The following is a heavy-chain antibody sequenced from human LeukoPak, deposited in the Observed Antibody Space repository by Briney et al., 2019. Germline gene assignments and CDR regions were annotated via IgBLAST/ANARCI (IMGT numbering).Heavy chain of an antibody. Sequence: GASVKVSCNISGDTFTTYDINWVRQATGQGLEWMGWMNPKSGNTVYAQKFQGRLTLTRDIFISTAYMELSSLRSEDTAVYFCARAITIFDYYYMDVWGKGTTVTVSS. D-gene: IGHD3-3*01. J-gene: IGHJ6*03. CDR2: MNPKSGNT. CDR3: ARAITIFDYYYMDV. V-gene: IGHV1-8*01. CDR1: GDTFTTYD.